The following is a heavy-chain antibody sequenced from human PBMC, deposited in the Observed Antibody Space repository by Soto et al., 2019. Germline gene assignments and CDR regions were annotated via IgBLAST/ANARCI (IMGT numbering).Heavy chain of an antibody. V-gene: IGHV3-48*03. CDR2: ISSSGSTV. D-gene: IGHD5-12*01. CDR3: VRYCSSTLCNGVATRTFDY. Sequence: PVGSVRLSCAAPRFTFSTYEMHWVRQAPGKGLEWVSCISSSGSTVYYADSVKGRFTISRDNSRNSLYLQMNSLRDEDTALYYCVRYCSSTLCNGVATRTFDYWGQGTLVTVSS. J-gene: IGHJ4*02. CDR1: RFTFSTYE.